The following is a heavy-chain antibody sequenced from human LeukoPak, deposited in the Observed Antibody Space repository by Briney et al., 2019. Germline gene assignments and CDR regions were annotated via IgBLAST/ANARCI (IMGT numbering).Heavy chain of an antibody. CDR2: INPSGGST. CDR1: GYTFTSYY. D-gene: IGHD6-6*01. V-gene: IGHV1-46*01. CDR3: ARDRAARPPFYYYMDV. Sequence: ASVKVSCKASGYTFTSYYMHWVRQAPGQGLEWMGMINPSGGSTSYAQKFQGRVTMTRDMTTSTVYMELSSLRSEDTAVYYCARDRAARPPFYYYMDVWGKGTTVTVSS. J-gene: IGHJ6*03.